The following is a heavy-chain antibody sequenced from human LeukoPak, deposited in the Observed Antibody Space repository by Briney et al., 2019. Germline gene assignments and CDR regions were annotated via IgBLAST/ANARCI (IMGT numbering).Heavy chain of an antibody. Sequence: GASVKVSCTASGFSFTTYAIHWVRQAPGQRLEWMGWINPADGGTRYSQKFQGRVSITRDTSATTAYLDLSTLRSEDTALYYCARRLNGPFGNPFDYWGQGTLVTVSS. J-gene: IGHJ4*02. CDR3: ARRLNGPFGNPFDY. D-gene: IGHD4-23*01. V-gene: IGHV1-3*01. CDR1: GFSFTTYA. CDR2: INPADGGT.